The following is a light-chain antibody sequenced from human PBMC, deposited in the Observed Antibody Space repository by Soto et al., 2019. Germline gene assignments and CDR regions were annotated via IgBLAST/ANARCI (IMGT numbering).Light chain of an antibody. CDR2: GAS. CDR3: QQYGSSPRT. Sequence: IVLTQSPGTLSLSPGERATLSCRASQSVSSSYLAWYQQKPGQAPRLLIYGASSRATGIPDRFSGSGSGTDFTLTISSLEPEDFAVYYCQQYGSSPRTFGPGTKVDIK. J-gene: IGKJ3*01. V-gene: IGKV3-20*01. CDR1: QSVSSSY.